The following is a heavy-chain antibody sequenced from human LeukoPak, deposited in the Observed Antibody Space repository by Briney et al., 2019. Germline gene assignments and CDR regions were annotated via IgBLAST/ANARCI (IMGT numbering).Heavy chain of an antibody. CDR1: GGSFSGYY. CDR3: ARRVVITSNYFDY. V-gene: IGHV4-34*01. J-gene: IGHJ4*02. D-gene: IGHD2-21*01. Sequence: SETLSLTCAVYGGSFSGYYWVWIRQSPGKGLEWIGSIYDSGSTYYNPSLKSRVSISVDTSENQFSLKLSSVTAADTAVYYCARRVVITSNYFDYWGQGILVTVSS. CDR2: IYDSGST.